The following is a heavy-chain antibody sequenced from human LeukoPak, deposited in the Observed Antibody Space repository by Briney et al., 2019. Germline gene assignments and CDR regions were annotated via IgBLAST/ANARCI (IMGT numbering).Heavy chain of an antibody. CDR2: ITGSSTWA. Sequence: GGSLRRSCEASGFTFGNFGMIWVRQAPGMGLKWVSGITGSSTWAYYAASVKGRFTVSRDNSQNTLHLQMNSLRADDTAVYYCARELVSSGTGYFDLWGRGTLVTVSS. CDR3: ARELVSSGTGYFDL. J-gene: IGHJ2*01. D-gene: IGHD3-10*01. V-gene: IGHV3-23*01. CDR1: GFTFGNFG.